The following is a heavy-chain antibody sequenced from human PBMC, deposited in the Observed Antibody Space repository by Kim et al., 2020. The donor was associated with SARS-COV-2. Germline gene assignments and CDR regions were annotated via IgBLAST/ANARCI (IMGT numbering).Heavy chain of an antibody. V-gene: IGHV1-2*04. CDR1: GYTFTGYY. CDR3: ARGGGWGPGRSGGYSFDP. Sequence: ASVKVSCKASGYTFTGYYMHWVRQAPGQGLEWMGWINPNSGGTNYAQKFQGWVTMTRDTSISTAYMEVSRLRSDDTAVYYCARGGGWGPGRSGGYSFDPWGQGTLVTVSS. D-gene: IGHD3-10*01. CDR2: INPNSGGT. J-gene: IGHJ5*02.